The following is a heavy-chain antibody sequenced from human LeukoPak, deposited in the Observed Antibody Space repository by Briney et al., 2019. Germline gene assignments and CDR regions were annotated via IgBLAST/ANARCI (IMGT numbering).Heavy chain of an antibody. CDR3: ARVGGAAAGVYYYYMDV. D-gene: IGHD6-13*01. V-gene: IGHV3-48*04. CDR2: ISSSSSTL. CDR1: GFTFSSYS. J-gene: IGHJ6*03. Sequence: GGSLRLSCAASGFTFSSYSMNWVRQAPGKGLEWVSYISSSSSTLYSSGSVKGPLTISRDTAKTLLYLQMNRLRAEDTAVYYCARVGGAAAGVYYYYMDVWGKGTTVTVSS.